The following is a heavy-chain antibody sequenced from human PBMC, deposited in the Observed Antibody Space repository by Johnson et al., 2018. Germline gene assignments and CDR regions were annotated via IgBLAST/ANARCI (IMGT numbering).Heavy chain of an antibody. Sequence: VQLVESGGGLVQPGGSLRLSCAASGFTFSTSDMHWVRQATGNGLEWVSVTGAAGDTFYPDSVKGRFTITRENAQNSLYLQMINLRAGDTAVYYCARDREGAFDTWGQGTMVTVS. CDR3: ARDREGAFDT. CDR1: GFTFSTSD. CDR2: TGAAGDT. J-gene: IGHJ3*02. V-gene: IGHV3-13*01.